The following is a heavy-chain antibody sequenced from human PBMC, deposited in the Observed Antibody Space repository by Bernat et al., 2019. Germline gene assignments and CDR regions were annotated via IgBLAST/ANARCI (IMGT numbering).Heavy chain of an antibody. CDR3: AKDGQQTPYFYYYMDA. V-gene: IGHV3-74*03. CDR2: INSDGSVI. Sequence: EVQLVESGGGLVQPGGSLRLSCAASGFSFSSYWTHWVRQAPGKGLVWVARINSDGSVIKYADAVKGRFIISRDNAKNTLYLQMNSLRGEDTAVYYCAKDGQQTPYFYYYMDAWGRGTTVTVSS. D-gene: IGHD6-13*01. J-gene: IGHJ6*03. CDR1: GFSFSSYW.